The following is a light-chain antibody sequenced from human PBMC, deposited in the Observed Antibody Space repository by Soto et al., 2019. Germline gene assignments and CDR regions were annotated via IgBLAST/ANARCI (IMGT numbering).Light chain of an antibody. CDR3: QQYKTFPWT. J-gene: IGKJ1*01. Sequence: DIEMTQSPSTLSASVGDRVTITCRASQSISNWLAWYQQKPGKAPKLLIYKASTLEKGVPSRFIGSGSGTEFTLTISSPQPDDFATYYCQQYKTFPWTVGQGTKVEIK. CDR1: QSISNW. CDR2: KAS. V-gene: IGKV1-5*03.